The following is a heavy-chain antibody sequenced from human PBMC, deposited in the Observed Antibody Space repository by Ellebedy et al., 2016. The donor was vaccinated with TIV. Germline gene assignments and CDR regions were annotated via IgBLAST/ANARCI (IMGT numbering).Heavy chain of an antibody. CDR1: GGSISSYY. CDR2: IYYSWTI. V-gene: IGHV4-59*01. J-gene: IGHJ5*02. Sequence: MPGGSLRLSCTVSGGSISSYYWNWIRQPPGKGLEWIGYIYYSWTINYNPSLKSRVTISLDTSKNQFSLKLSSVTAADTAVYYCAREVYGDPMGNWFDPWGQGTLVTVSS. CDR3: AREVYGDPMGNWFDP. D-gene: IGHD4-17*01.